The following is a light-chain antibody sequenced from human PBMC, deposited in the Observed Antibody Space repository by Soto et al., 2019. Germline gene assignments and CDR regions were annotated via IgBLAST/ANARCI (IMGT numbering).Light chain of an antibody. Sequence: DIQMTESPSSLSASVGDRVTITCQAGQDIDKYLHWYQQKPGKAPKLLIDDVTNLETGVPSRFSGSGSGTHFTFTIGSLQPEDIATYYCQQYYDLPITFGQGTRLEIK. CDR1: QDIDKY. CDR2: DVT. J-gene: IGKJ5*01. V-gene: IGKV1-33*01. CDR3: QQYYDLPIT.